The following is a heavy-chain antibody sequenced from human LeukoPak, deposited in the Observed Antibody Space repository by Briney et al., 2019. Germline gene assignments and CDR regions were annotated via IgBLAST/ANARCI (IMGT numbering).Heavy chain of an antibody. CDR3: AALPFSSNWFDP. CDR2: IYYSGST. CDR1: GGYISSYY. D-gene: IGHD2-15*01. V-gene: IGHV4-59*01. J-gene: IGHJ5*02. Sequence: KPSETLSLTCTVSGGYISSYYWSWIRQPPGKGLEWIGYIYYSGSTNYNPSLKSRVTISVDTSKNQFSLKLSSVTAADTAVYYCAALPFSSNWFDPWGQGTLVTVSS.